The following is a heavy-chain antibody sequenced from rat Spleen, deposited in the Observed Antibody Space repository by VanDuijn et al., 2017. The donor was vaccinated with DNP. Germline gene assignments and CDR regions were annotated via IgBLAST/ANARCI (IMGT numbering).Heavy chain of an antibody. D-gene: IGHD1-9*01. CDR2: LNSSGGSM. Sequence: EVQLVESGGDLVRPGRSLRLSCVASGFTFNNYWMTWIRQVPGKGLEWLASLNSSGGSMFYPDSVKGRFTISRDNAENTLYLQMNSLRSEDTATYYCARRGYYGYNTFDYWGQGVMVTVSS. J-gene: IGHJ2*01. CDR1: GFTFNNYW. CDR3: ARRGYYGYNTFDY. V-gene: IGHV5-31*01.